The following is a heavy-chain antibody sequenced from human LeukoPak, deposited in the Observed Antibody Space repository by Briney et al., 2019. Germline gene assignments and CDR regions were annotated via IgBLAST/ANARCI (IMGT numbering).Heavy chain of an antibody. Sequence: SVKVSCKASGGTFSSYAISWVRQAPGQGLGWMGRIIPILGIANYAQKFQGRVTITADKSTSTAYMELSSLRSEDTAVYYCARAMTTNQLGYWGQGTLVTVSS. CDR2: IIPILGIA. V-gene: IGHV1-69*04. D-gene: IGHD4-17*01. CDR1: GGTFSSYA. J-gene: IGHJ4*02. CDR3: ARAMTTNQLGY.